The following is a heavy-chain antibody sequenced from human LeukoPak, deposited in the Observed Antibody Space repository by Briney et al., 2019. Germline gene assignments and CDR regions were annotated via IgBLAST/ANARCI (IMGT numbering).Heavy chain of an antibody. D-gene: IGHD3-3*01. Sequence: PSETLSLTCTVSGGSISSHYWYWIRQPAGKGLEWIGRIYSSGSTDYNPSLKSRVTMSVDTSKNQFSLKLSSVTAADTAVYYCARASLPDFNTSEDRFGPWGQGTLVTVSS. CDR3: ARASLPDFNTSEDRFGP. CDR1: GGSISSHY. J-gene: IGHJ5*02. V-gene: IGHV4-4*07. CDR2: IYSSGST.